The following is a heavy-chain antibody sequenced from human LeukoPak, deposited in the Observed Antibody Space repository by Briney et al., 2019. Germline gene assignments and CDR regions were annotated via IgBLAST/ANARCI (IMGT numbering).Heavy chain of an antibody. D-gene: IGHD1-26*01. CDR2: IIPVFGTV. V-gene: IGHV1-69*13. Sequence: SVKVSCKAPGGIFSSHSFNWVRQAPGQGLEWMGGIIPVFGTVKYAQKFLGRVTITADESATTYMDLKRLRLEDTAVYYCATTATVAGLVGALPDAFDIWGQGTMVTVSS. J-gene: IGHJ3*02. CDR1: GGIFSSHS. CDR3: ATTATVAGLVGALPDAFDI.